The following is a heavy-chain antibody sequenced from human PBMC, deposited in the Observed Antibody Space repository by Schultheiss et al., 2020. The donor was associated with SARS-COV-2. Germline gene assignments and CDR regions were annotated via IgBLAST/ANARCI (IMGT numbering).Heavy chain of an antibody. V-gene: IGHV3-21*04. CDR1: GFTFSSYS. J-gene: IGHJ4*02. D-gene: IGHD6-13*01. CDR2: ISSSSSYI. Sequence: GGSLRLSCAASGFTFSSYSMNWVRQAPGKGLEWVSSISSSSSYIYYADSVKGRFTISRDNSKNTLYLQMNSLRAEDTAVYYCAKAGGPIAAADYWGQGTLVTVSS. CDR3: AKAGGPIAAADY.